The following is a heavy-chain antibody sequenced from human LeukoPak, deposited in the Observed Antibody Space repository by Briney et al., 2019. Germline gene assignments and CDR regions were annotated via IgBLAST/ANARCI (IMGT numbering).Heavy chain of an antibody. D-gene: IGHD5-24*01. CDR2: ISYSGVST. CDR1: GFTFGSYA. J-gene: IGHJ4*02. V-gene: IGHV3-23*01. Sequence: GGSLRLSCATSGFTFGSYAMNWVRQAPGKGLEWVSGISYSGVSTYYGDSVKGRFTISRDNSKNMLYLQMNSLRVEDTAVFYCARVGDGYKENNWGQGTLVTVSS. CDR3: ARVGDGYKENN.